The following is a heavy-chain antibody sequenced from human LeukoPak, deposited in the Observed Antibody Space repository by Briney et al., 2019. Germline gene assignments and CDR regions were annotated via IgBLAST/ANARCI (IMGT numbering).Heavy chain of an antibody. V-gene: IGHV3-7*04. Sequence: GGSLRLSCAGSGFTFTNYWMSWVRQALGKGLQWVANINHDGSDKSYVDSVKGRFTISRDNAKNSLYLQMNSLTDQDTAVYYCVRGRTGYYAASPGYFQHWGQGTLVTVSS. CDR2: INHDGSDK. CDR1: GFTFTNYW. J-gene: IGHJ1*01. CDR3: VRGRTGYYAASPGYFQH. D-gene: IGHD3/OR15-3a*01.